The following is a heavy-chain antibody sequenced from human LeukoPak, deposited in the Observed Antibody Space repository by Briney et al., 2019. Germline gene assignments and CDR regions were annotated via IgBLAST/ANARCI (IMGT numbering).Heavy chain of an antibody. D-gene: IGHD2-15*01. CDR1: GGSISSYY. CDR2: IYYSGST. Sequence: SETLSLTCTVSGGSISSYYWSWIRQPPGKGLEWIGYIYYSGSTIYNPSLKSRVTISVDTSKNQFSLKLSSVTAADTAVYYCASSLGYCSGGSCSNYAFDIWGQGTMVTVSS. V-gene: IGHV4-59*01. CDR3: ASSLGYCSGGSCSNYAFDI. J-gene: IGHJ3*02.